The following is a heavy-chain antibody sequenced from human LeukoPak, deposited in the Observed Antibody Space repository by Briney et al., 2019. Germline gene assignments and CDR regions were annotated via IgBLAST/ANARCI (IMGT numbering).Heavy chain of an antibody. CDR2: MRRDGNEI. V-gene: IGHV3-7*01. J-gene: IGHJ6*02. D-gene: IGHD3-3*01. Sequence: GSLRLSCSASGFTFSTYWMSWVRQAPGKGLEWVANMRRDGNEIYYLDSVKGRFTISRDNAKNSLYLQMNSLRAEDTAVYYCAREIWSGYYFRPGYYYGMDVWGQGTTVTVSS. CDR1: GFTFSTYW. CDR3: AREIWSGYYFRPGYYYGMDV.